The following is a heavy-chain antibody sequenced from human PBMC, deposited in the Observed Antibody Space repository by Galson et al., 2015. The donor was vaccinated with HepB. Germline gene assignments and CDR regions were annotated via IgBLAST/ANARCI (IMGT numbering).Heavy chain of an antibody. J-gene: IGHJ6*02. V-gene: IGHV1-69*13. Sequence: SVKVSCKASGGTFSSYAISWVRQAPGQGLEWMGGIIPIFGTANYAQKFQGRVTITADESTSTAYMELSSLRSEDTAVYYCARVRGDTVVAYYYGMDVWGQGTTVTVSS. CDR3: ARVRGDTVVAYYYGMDV. CDR1: GGTFSSYA. CDR2: IIPIFGTA. D-gene: IGHD5-18*01.